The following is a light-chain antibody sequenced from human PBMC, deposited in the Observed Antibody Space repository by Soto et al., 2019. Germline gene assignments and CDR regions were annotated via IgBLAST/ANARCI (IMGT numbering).Light chain of an antibody. CDR3: ETWDSNTHTV. V-gene: IGLV4-60*02. Sequence: QSVLTQSSSASASLGSSVTLTCTLSSGHSSYIIAWHQQQPGKAPRYLMKLEGSGSYNKGSGVPDRFSGSSSGADRYLTISNLQLEDEADYYCETWDSNTHTVFGGGTKLTVL. J-gene: IGLJ3*02. CDR1: SGHSSYI. CDR2: LEGSGSY.